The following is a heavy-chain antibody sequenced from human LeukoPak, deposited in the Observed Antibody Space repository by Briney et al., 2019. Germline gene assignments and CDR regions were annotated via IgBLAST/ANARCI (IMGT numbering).Heavy chain of an antibody. Sequence: SETLSLTCTVSGGSISSSIYYWGWIRQPPGKGLEWIGKIYYSGSTYCNPSLKSRVTISVDTSKNQFSLKLSSVTAADTAVYYCARHSGYYYGDFDYWGQGTLVTVSS. CDR1: GGSISSSIYY. J-gene: IGHJ4*02. CDR3: ARHSGYYYGDFDY. CDR2: IYYSGST. D-gene: IGHD3-22*01. V-gene: IGHV4-39*01.